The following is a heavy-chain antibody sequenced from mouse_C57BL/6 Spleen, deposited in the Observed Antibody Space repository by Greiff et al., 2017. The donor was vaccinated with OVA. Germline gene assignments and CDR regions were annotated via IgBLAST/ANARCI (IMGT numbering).Heavy chain of an antibody. J-gene: IGHJ1*03. CDR1: GFTFSDYY. CDR3: ARVYSNGWYFDV. Sequence: EVKLVESEGGLVQPGSSMKLSCTASGFTFSDYYMAWVRQVPEKGLEWVANINYDGSSTYYLDSLKSRFIISRDNAKNILYLQMSSLKSEDTATYYCARVYSNGWYFDVWGTGTTVTVSS. D-gene: IGHD2-5*01. V-gene: IGHV5-16*01. CDR2: INYDGSST.